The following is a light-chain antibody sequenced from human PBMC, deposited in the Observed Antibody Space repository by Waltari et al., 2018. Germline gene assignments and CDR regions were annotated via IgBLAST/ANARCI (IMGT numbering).Light chain of an antibody. CDR1: SSNIGDNT. CDR3: AAWDDSLNGPV. J-gene: IGLJ1*01. V-gene: IGLV1-44*01. CDR2: GTR. Sequence: QSVLTQPPSASGTPGQSLIISCSGSSSNIGDNTVTWYQQVPGTAPKLLIYGTRERPSGVSNRLSGSKSGTSASLAISALQPEDEADYYCAAWDDSLNGPVFGTGTKVTVL.